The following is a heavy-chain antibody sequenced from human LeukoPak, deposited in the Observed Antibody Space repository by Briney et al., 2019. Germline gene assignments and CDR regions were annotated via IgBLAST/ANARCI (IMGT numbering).Heavy chain of an antibody. CDR1: GGSISSGSYY. J-gene: IGHJ2*01. CDR3: AREVRGYSYGYRPTELYWYIDV. Sequence: SQTLSLTCTVSGGSISSGSYYWSWIRQPAGKGLEWIGRIYTSGSTNYNPSLKSRVTISVDTSKNQFSLKLSSVTAADTAVYYCAREVRGYSYGYRPTELYWYIDVWGRGTLVTVSS. CDR2: IYTSGST. D-gene: IGHD5-18*01. V-gene: IGHV4-61*02.